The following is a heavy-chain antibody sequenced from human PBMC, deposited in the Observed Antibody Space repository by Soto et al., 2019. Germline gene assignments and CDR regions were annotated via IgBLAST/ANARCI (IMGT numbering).Heavy chain of an antibody. CDR2: IYYSGST. CDR3: ARDSRLRFPHY. J-gene: IGHJ4*02. Sequence: SETLSLTCTVSGGSIDSYYWSWIRQPPGKGLEWIGYIYYSGSTNYNPSLKSRVTMSVDTSKNQFSLKLSSVTAADTAVYYCARDSRLRFPHYWGQGPLVTVS. V-gene: IGHV4-59*01. CDR1: GGSIDSYY.